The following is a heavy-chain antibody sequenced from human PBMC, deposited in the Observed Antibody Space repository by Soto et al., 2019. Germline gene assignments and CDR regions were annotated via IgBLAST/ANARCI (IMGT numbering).Heavy chain of an antibody. D-gene: IGHD3-10*01. CDR1: GDSFTSYD. Sequence: QVQLGQPGAEVKKPGASVKDSCKTSGDSFTSYDINWVRQAPGQGLEWLGRMNSNSGNTGYSDNFQGRVSMTRDTSISTAYLELTNLRSDDTAVYYCARGLISRGLVATHWGQGTPVTVSS. CDR2: MNSNSGNT. J-gene: IGHJ4*02. CDR3: ARGLISRGLVATH. V-gene: IGHV1-8*01.